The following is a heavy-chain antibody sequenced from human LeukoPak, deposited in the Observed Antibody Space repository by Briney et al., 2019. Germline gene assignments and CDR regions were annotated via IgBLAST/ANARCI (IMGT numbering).Heavy chain of an antibody. D-gene: IGHD6-6*01. CDR2: IYYSGST. CDR3: ARDAGDAYSSAYYFDY. Sequence: SETLSLTCTVSGGSISSSSYYWGWIRQPPGKGLEWIGSIYYSGSTNYNPSLKSRVTISVDTSKNQFSLKLSSVTASDTAVDFCARDAGDAYSSAYYFDYGAQGPLAPVSS. V-gene: IGHV4-39*07. CDR1: GGSISSSSYY. J-gene: IGHJ4*02.